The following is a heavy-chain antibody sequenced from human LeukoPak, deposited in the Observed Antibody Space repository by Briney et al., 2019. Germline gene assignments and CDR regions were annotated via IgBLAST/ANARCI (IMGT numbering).Heavy chain of an antibody. CDR3: AREYYGTIEF. D-gene: IGHD3-10*01. CDR1: GDSITSSSYY. Sequence: SETLSLTCTVSGDSITSSSYYWAWIRQPPGKGLEWIGSVFQSVATYYNPSLQGRVTMSIDTSKNQCSLKLSSVTAADTAVYYCAREYYGTIEFWGQGTLVPVSP. J-gene: IGHJ4*02. V-gene: IGHV4-39*01. CDR2: VFQSVAT.